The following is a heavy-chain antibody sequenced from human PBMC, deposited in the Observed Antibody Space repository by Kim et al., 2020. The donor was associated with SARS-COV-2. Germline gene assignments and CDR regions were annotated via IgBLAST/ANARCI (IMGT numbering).Heavy chain of an antibody. CDR2: ISAYNGNT. CDR1: GYTFTSYG. CDR3: ARYAPYYYGSGSYYSEHDY. Sequence: ASVKVSCKASGYTFTSYGISWVRQAPGQGLEWMGWISAYNGNTNYAQKLQSRVTMTTDTSTSTAYMELRSLRSDDTAVYYCARYAPYYYGSGSYYSEHDYWGQGTLVTVSS. J-gene: IGHJ4*02. V-gene: IGHV1-18*01. D-gene: IGHD3-10*01.